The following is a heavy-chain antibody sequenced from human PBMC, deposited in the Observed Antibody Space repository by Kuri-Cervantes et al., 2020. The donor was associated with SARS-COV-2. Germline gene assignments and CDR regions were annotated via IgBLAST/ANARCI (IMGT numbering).Heavy chain of an antibody. CDR1: GFTFSSYG. J-gene: IGHJ3*02. CDR3: AKDLEDIVVVPAATVTPLGAFDI. D-gene: IGHD2-2*01. Sequence: GESLKISCAASGFTFSSYGMHWVRQAPGKGLEWAAFIRYDGSNKYYADSVKGRFTISRDNSKNTLYLQMSSLRAEDTAVYYCAKDLEDIVVVPAATVTPLGAFDIWGQGTMVTVSS. CDR2: IRYDGSNK. V-gene: IGHV3-30*02.